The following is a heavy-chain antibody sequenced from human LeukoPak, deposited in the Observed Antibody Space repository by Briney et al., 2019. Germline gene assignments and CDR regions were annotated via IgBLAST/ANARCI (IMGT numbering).Heavy chain of an antibody. D-gene: IGHD3-10*01. V-gene: IGHV4-34*01. CDR1: GGSFTDYY. CDR2: INHSGTK. Sequence: SETLSLTCVLYGGSFTDYYWSWVRQSPGKGLEWIGEINHSGTKRYNLSLKSRLIMSIDTSKNQFSLKLSSVTAAGTAVYYCARVVYYGSGSSISYYFDYWGQGTLVTVSS. CDR3: ARVVYYGSGSSISYYFDY. J-gene: IGHJ4*02.